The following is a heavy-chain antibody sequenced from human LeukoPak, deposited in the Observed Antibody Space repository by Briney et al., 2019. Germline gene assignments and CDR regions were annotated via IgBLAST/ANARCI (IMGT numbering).Heavy chain of an antibody. CDR3: ARVLVVVPAAMREYYYYMDV. V-gene: IGHV4-34*01. J-gene: IGHJ6*03. Sequence: PSETLSLTCAVYGGSFSGYYWSWIRQPPGKGLEWIGEINHSGSTNYNPSLKSRVTISVDTSKNQFSLKLSSVTAADTAVYYCARVLVVVPAAMREYYYYMDVWGKGTTVTVSS. D-gene: IGHD2-2*01. CDR1: GGSFSGYY. CDR2: INHSGST.